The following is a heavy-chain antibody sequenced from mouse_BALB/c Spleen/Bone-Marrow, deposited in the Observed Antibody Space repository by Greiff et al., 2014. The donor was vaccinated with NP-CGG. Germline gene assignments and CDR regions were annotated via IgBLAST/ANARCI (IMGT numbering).Heavy chain of an antibody. CDR1: GYSFTSYR. CDR3: TFLVKEDFAY. Sequence: VQLQQSGTVLARPGASVKMSCKASGYSFTSYRMHWVKQRPGQGLEWIGAVYPGNSGTTYNQKFKGKAKLTAVTSASTAYMELSSLTNEDSAVYYCTFLVKEDFAYWGQGTLVTVSA. D-gene: IGHD2-10*02. J-gene: IGHJ3*01. V-gene: IGHV1-5*01. CDR2: VYPGNSGT.